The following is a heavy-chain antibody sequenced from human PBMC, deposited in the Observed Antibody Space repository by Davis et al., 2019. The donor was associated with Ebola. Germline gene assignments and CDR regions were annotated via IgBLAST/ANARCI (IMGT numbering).Heavy chain of an antibody. Sequence: SVKVSCKASGYTFTSYGISWVRQAPGQGLEWMGWISAYNGNTNYAQKLQGRVTMTTDTSTSTAYMELSRLRSDDTAVYYCARALFREYSSGFDYWGQGTLVTVSS. J-gene: IGHJ4*02. D-gene: IGHD6-25*01. CDR2: ISAYNGNT. V-gene: IGHV1-18*04. CDR3: ARALFREYSSGFDY. CDR1: GYTFTSYG.